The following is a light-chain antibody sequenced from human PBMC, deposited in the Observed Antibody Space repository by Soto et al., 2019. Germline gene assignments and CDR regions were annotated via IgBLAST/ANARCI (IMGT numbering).Light chain of an antibody. J-gene: IGLJ2*01. Sequence: QSVLTQPPSVSGSPGQSVTISCTGTSSDVGSYNRVSWYQQPPGTAPKLMIYEVSNRPSGVPDRFSGSKSGNTASLTTSGLQAEDEADYYCSSYTSSSAGVVFGGGTKVTVL. V-gene: IGLV2-18*03. CDR2: EVS. CDR1: SSDVGSYNR. CDR3: SSYTSSSAGVV.